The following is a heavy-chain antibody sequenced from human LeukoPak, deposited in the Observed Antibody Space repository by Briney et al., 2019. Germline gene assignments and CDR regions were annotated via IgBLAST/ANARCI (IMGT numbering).Heavy chain of an antibody. CDR3: TTEHQWDNFDY. CDR1: GFTFSNAR. V-gene: IGHV3-15*01. D-gene: IGHD1-26*01. J-gene: IGHJ4*02. Sequence: GGSLRLSCAASGFTFSNARMNWVRQAPGKGLEWVGRIKSKTDGGTTDNAAPVKGRFIISRDDSKNTMCLQMNSLKTEDTAVYYCTTEHQWDNFDYWGQGTLVTVSS. CDR2: IKSKTDGGTT.